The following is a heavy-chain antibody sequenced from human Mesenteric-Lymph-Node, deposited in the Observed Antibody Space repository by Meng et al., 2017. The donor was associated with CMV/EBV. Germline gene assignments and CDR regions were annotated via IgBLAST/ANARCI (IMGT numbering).Heavy chain of an antibody. J-gene: IGHJ4*02. CDR2: IYHSGST. CDR1: GYAFRSSGYS. D-gene: IGHD3-10*01. Sequence: SGYAFRSSGYSWSLIRQPPGKGLEWIGYIYHSGSTYYNPSFKTRVIISVDRSKNQFSLKLSSVTAADTAVYYCARGGFGELLSFDFWGQGTLVTVSS. V-gene: IGHV4-30-2*01. CDR3: ARGGFGELLSFDF.